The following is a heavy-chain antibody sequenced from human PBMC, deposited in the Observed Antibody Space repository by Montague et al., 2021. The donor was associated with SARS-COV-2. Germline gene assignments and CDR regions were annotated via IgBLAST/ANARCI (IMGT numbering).Heavy chain of an antibody. CDR2: IKQDGSEK. D-gene: IGHD6-13*01. J-gene: IGHJ4*02. V-gene: IGHV3-7*01. Sequence: SLRLSCAASGFTFSSYWMSWVRQAPGKGLEWVANIKQDGSEKYYVDSVKGRFTISRDNAKNSLYLQMNSLRAEDTAVYYYARVPSSSWYFDYWGQGTLVTVSS. CDR3: ARVPSSSWYFDY. CDR1: GFTFSSYW.